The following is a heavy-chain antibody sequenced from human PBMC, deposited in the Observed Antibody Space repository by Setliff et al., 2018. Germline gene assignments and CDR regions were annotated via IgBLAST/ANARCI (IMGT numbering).Heavy chain of an antibody. V-gene: IGHV3-7*01. J-gene: IGHJ4*02. CDR3: ARDGGEY. CDR1: GFTFSSYW. Sequence: GGSLRLSCAASGFTFSSYWVSWVRQAPGKGLEWVANIKQDGSEKYYVDSVKGRFTISRDNAKNSLYLQMNSLRAEDSAVYYCARDGGEYWGQGTLVTVSS. CDR2: IKQDGSEK. D-gene: IGHD3-16*01.